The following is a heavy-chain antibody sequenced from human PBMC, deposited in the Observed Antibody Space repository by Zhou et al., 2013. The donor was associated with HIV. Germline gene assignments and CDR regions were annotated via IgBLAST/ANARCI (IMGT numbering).Heavy chain of an antibody. V-gene: IGHV1-2*02. D-gene: IGHD3-22*01. Sequence: QVQLVQSGAEVKKPGASVKVSCKASGYTFTGYYMHWVRQAPGQGLEWMGWINPNSGGTNYAQKFQGRVTMTRDTSISTAYMELSRLRSDDTAVYYCARDNTTSDSSGYYPLDYWGQGTLVTVSS. CDR1: GYTFTGYY. CDR3: ARDNTTSDSSGYYPLDY. J-gene: IGHJ4*02. CDR2: INPNSGGT.